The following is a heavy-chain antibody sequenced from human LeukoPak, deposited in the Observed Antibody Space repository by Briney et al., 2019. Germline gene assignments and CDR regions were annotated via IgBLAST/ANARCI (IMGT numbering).Heavy chain of an antibody. CDR1: GFTFGNYG. CDR3: TTAPRGYCSGGSCSYAFDI. D-gene: IGHD2-15*01. Sequence: GGSLRLSCAVSGFTFGNYGMHWVRQAPGKGLEWVAIISYDASDKNYADSVKGRFTISRDNSKNTLYLEMNSLKTEDIAVYYCTTAPRGYCSGGSCSYAFDIWGQGTMVTVSS. V-gene: IGHV3-30*03. J-gene: IGHJ3*02. CDR2: ISYDASDK.